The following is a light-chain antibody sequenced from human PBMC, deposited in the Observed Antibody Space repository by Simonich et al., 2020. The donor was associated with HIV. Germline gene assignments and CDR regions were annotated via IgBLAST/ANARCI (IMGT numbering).Light chain of an antibody. CDR3: QHLKSYPPD. CDR1: QGIASY. CDR2: AAS. J-gene: IGKJ5*01. Sequence: DIQMTQSPSSLSASVGDRVTITCRASQGIASYLAWYQQKPGKAPKLLIYAASTLQSGVPSRFSGSGSGTEFTLTISSLQPEDFASYYCQHLKSYPPDFGQGTRLEIK. V-gene: IGKV1-9*01.